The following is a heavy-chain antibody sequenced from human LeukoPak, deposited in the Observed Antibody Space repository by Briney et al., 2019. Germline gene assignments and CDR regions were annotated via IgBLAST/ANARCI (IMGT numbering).Heavy chain of an antibody. D-gene: IGHD3-3*01. J-gene: IGHJ4*02. CDR1: GFTFSSYE. V-gene: IGHV3-48*03. Sequence: GGSLRLSCAASGFTFSSYEMNWVRQAPGKGLEWVSYISSSGSTIYYADSVKGRFTISRDNAKNSLYLQMNSLGAEDTAVYYCARQNDFWSGYPTFDYWGQGTLVTVSS. CDR2: ISSSGSTI. CDR3: ARQNDFWSGYPTFDY.